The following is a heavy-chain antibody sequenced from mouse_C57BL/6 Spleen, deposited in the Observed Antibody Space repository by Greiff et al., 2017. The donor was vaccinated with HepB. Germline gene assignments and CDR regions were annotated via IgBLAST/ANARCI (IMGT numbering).Heavy chain of an antibody. CDR2: ISYDGSN. D-gene: IGHD3-2*02. CDR1: GYSITSGYY. J-gene: IGHJ4*01. V-gene: IGHV3-6*01. Sequence: EVHLVESGPGLVKPSQSLSLTCSVTGYSITSGYYWNWIRQFPGNKLEWMGYISYDGSNNYNPSLKNRISITRDTSKNQFFLKLNSVTTEDTATYYCARAQGSSGYDAMDYWGQGTSVTVSS. CDR3: ARAQGSSGYDAMDY.